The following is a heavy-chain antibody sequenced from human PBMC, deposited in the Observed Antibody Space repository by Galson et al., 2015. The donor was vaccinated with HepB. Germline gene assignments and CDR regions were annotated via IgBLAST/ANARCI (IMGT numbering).Heavy chain of an antibody. CDR3: AKDLRSSSSGTNWFDP. J-gene: IGHJ5*02. Sequence: SLRLSCAASGFTFSSYAMSWVRQAPGKGLEWVSAISGSGGSTYYADSVKGRFTISRDNFKNTLYLQMNSLRAEDTAVYYCAKDLRSSSSGTNWFDPWGQGTLVTVSS. CDR1: GFTFSSYA. D-gene: IGHD6-6*01. V-gene: IGHV3-23*01. CDR2: ISGSGGST.